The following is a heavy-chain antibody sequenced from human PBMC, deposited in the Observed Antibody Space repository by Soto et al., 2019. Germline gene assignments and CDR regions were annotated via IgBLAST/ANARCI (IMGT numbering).Heavy chain of an antibody. J-gene: IGHJ4*02. CDR3: AREATIAARLES. CDR2: IYYSGST. V-gene: IGHV4-30-4*01. CDR1: GGSISSGDYY. Sequence: KASETLSLTCTVSGGSISSGDYYWSWLRQPPGKGLEWIGYIYYSGSTYYNPSLKSRVTISVDTSKNQFSLKLSSVTAADTAVYYCAREATIAARLESWGQGTLVTVSS. D-gene: IGHD6-6*01.